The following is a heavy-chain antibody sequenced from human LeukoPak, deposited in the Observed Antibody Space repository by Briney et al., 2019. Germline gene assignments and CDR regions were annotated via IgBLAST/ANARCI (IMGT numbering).Heavy chain of an antibody. J-gene: IGHJ4*02. CDR3: ARDRADGYNYGDYFDN. D-gene: IGHD5-18*01. CDR1: GFTFSSYN. CDR2: ISSTSTYI. V-gene: IGHV3-21*01. Sequence: GGSLRLSCAASGFTFSSYNMNWVRQAPGTGLEWVSSISSTSTYIYYADSVKGRFTISRDNAKNSLYLQMNSLRAEDTAVYYCARDRADGYNYGDYFDNWGQGTLVTVSS.